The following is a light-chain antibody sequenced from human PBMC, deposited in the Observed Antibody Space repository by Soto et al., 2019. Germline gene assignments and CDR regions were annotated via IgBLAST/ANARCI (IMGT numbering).Light chain of an antibody. CDR3: HLYGNSPYT. J-gene: IGKJ2*01. Sequence: ETVLTQSPGTLSLSPGERATLSCRASQSVGSSYLAWFQQKPGQAPRLLIYDASSRATGIPDRFSGSVSGTDFTLTINRLEPEDFAVYYCHLYGNSPYTFGQGTRREIK. CDR1: QSVGSSY. V-gene: IGKV3-20*01. CDR2: DAS.